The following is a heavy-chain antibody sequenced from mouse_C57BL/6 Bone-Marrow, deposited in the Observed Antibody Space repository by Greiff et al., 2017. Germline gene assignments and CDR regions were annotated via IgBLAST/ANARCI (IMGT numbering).Heavy chain of an antibody. D-gene: IGHD2-3*01. CDR1: GYTFTSYW. J-gene: IGHJ3*01. CDR2: IDPSDSYT. Sequence: QVQLQQSGAELVMPGASVKLSCKASGYTFTSYWMHWVKQRPGQGLEWIGEIDPSDSYTNYNQKFKGKSTLTVDKSSSTAYMQLSSLTSEDSAVYYWAREGDGYPAWFAYWGQGTLVTVSA. V-gene: IGHV1-69*01. CDR3: AREGDGYPAWFAY.